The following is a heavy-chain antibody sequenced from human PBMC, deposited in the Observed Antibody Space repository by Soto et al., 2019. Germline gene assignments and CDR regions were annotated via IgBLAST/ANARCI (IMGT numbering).Heavy chain of an antibody. J-gene: IGHJ4*02. CDR2: ISSSGSTI. Sequence: PGGSLRLSCAASGFTFSSYWMSWVRQAPGKGLEWVSYISSSGSTIYYADSVKGRFTISRDNAKNSLYLQMNSLRAEDTAVYYCARDYYGSGSYSYWGQGTLVTVSS. V-gene: IGHV3-48*04. D-gene: IGHD3-10*01. CDR1: GFTFSSYW. CDR3: ARDYYGSGSYSY.